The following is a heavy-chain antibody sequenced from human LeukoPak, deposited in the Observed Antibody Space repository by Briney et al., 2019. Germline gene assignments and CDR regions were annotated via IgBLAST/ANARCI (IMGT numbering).Heavy chain of an antibody. V-gene: IGHV1-2*02. D-gene: IGHD1-26*01. CDR3: ARELKKPIVGATV. CDR2: INPNSGGT. J-gene: IGHJ4*02. Sequence: VASVKVSCKASGYTFTGYYMHWVRQAPGQGLEWMGWINPNSGGTNYAQKFQGRVTMTRDTSISTAYMELSRLRSDDTAVYYCARELKKPIVGATVWGQGTLVTVSS. CDR1: GYTFTGYY.